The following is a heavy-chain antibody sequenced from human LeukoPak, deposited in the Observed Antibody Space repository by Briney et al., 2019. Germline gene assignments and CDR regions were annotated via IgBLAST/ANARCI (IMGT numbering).Heavy chain of an antibody. D-gene: IGHD1-7*01. CDR2: ISGSVVST. V-gene: IGHV3-23*01. Sequence: PGGSLRLSCAASGFTFTSDAISWVRQAPWKGLEWGSAISGSVVSTYYANSVKSRVTISSDNSKNTLYLHMNSLRAEETALYYCAKDKSKGELRGNEFDYWGQGTLVIVSS. J-gene: IGHJ4*02. CDR3: AKDKSKGELRGNEFDY. CDR1: GFTFTSDA.